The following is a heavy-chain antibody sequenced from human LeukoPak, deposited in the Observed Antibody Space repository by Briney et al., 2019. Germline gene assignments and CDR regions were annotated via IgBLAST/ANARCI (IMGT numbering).Heavy chain of an antibody. CDR1: GYTFTSYG. Sequence: GASVKVSCKASGYTFTSYGISWVRQAPGQGLEWMGWISAYNGNTNYAQKLQGRVTMTTDTSTSTVYMELRSLRSDDTAVYYCARGYCRSTSCHEHPLYGMDVWGQGTTVTVS. V-gene: IGHV1-18*01. CDR2: ISAYNGNT. CDR3: ARGYCRSTSCHEHPLYGMDV. J-gene: IGHJ6*02. D-gene: IGHD2-2*01.